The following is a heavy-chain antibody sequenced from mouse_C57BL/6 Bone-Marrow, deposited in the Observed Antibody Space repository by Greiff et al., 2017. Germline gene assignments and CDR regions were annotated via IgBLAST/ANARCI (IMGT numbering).Heavy chain of an antibody. CDR1: GYTFTSYW. V-gene: IGHV1-7*01. CDR2: INPSTGYT. J-gene: IGHJ2*01. Sequence: VKLQQSGAELAKPGASVKMSCKASGYTFTSYWMHWVKQRPGQGLEWIGYINPSTGYTEYNQKFKDKATLTADKASSTAYMQLSSLTSEDSAVYYCVRKDYYFDYWGQGTTLTVSS. CDR3: VRKDYYFDY.